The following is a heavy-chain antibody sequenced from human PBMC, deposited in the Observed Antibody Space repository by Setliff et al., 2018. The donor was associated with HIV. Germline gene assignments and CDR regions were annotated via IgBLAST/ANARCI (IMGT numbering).Heavy chain of an antibody. D-gene: IGHD2-15*01. J-gene: IGHJ4*02. Sequence: GASVKVSCKPSGYTFATYDINWVRQAAGQGLGWLGWVNPYSGNSGYAQKFHGRLTMTRDTSRGTAHMELRSLRSDDTAVYFCARGYASGSGSYYYDYWGQGTLVTVSS. CDR1: GYTFATYD. CDR3: ARGYASGSGSYYYDY. V-gene: IGHV1-8*02. CDR2: VNPYSGNS.